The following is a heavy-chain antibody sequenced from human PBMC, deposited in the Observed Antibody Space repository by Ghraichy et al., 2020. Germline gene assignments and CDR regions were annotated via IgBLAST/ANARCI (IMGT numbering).Heavy chain of an antibody. CDR3: ARVDSYGDPDTFDY. Sequence: GVLNISCAASGFTFSSYSMNWVRQAPGKGLEWVSSISSSSSYIYYADSVKGRFTISRDNAKNSLYLQMNSLRAEDTAVYYCARVDSYGDPDTFDYWGQGTLVTVSS. J-gene: IGHJ4*02. V-gene: IGHV3-21*01. CDR2: ISSSSSYI. D-gene: IGHD4-17*01. CDR1: GFTFSSYS.